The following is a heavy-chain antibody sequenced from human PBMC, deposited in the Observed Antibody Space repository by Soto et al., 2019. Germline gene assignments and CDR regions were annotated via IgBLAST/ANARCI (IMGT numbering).Heavy chain of an antibody. J-gene: IGHJ5*02. CDR2: IKSKTDGGTT. CDR3: TTEEYCSSTSCYS. CDR1: GFTFSNAW. D-gene: IGHD2-2*01. V-gene: IGHV3-15*01. Sequence: GGSLRLSCAASGFTFSNAWMSWVRQAPGKGLEWVGRIKSKTDGGTTDYAAPVKGRFTISRDDSKNTLYLQMNSLKTEDTAVYYCTTEEYCSSTSCYSWGQGTLVTVSS.